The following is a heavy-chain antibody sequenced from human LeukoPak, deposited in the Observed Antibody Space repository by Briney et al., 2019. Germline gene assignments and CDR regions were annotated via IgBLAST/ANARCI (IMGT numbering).Heavy chain of an antibody. CDR2: INPNSGGA. V-gene: IGHV1-2*02. CDR1: GYNFTDYY. Sequence: ASVKVSCKASGYNFTDYYIHWVRQAPAQGLEWMGWINPNSGGAHSAQKFQGRVTMTRDTSISTAYMELSGLTSDDTAVYYCARSRDIVVVVAATYNWFDPWGQGTLVTVSS. J-gene: IGHJ5*02. D-gene: IGHD2-15*01. CDR3: ARSRDIVVVVAATYNWFDP.